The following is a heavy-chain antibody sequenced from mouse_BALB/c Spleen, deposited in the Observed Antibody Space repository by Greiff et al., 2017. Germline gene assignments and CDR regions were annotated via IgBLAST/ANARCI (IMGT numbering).Heavy chain of an antibody. D-gene: IGHD2-14*01. CDR1: GFTFSNYW. V-gene: IGHV6-6*02. Sequence: EVKVEESGGGLVQPGGSMKLSCVASGFTFSNYWMNWVRQSPEKGLEWVAEIRLKSNNYATHYAESVKGRFTISRDDSKSSVYLQMNNLRAEDTGIYYCTTAYYRYDSVDYWGQGTTLTVSS. J-gene: IGHJ2*01. CDR3: TTAYYRYDSVDY. CDR2: IRLKSNNYAT.